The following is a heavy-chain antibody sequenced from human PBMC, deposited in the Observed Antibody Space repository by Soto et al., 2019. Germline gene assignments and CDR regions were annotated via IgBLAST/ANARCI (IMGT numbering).Heavy chain of an antibody. CDR2: ISSSSSYI. J-gene: IGHJ5*02. CDR3: ARDPVVGATRGPNWFDP. Sequence: EVQLVESGGGLVKPGGSLRLSCAASGFTFSSYSMNWVRQAPGKGLEWVSSISSSSSYIYYADSVKGRFTISRDNAKNSLYLQMNSLRAEDTAVYYCARDPVVGATRGPNWFDPWGQGTLVTVSS. D-gene: IGHD1-26*01. CDR1: GFTFSSYS. V-gene: IGHV3-21*01.